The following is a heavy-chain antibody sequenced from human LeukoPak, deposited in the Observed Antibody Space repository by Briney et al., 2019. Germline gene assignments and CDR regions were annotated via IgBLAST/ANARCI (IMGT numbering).Heavy chain of an antibody. J-gene: IGHJ4*02. V-gene: IGHV1-24*01. CDR3: ATSGKFPTEWELLLFFDY. CDR2: FDPEDGET. CDR1: GYTLTELS. Sequence: ASVKVSCKVSGYTLTELSMHWVRQAPGKGLEWMGGFDPEDGETIYAQKFQGRVTMTEDTSTDTAYMELSSLRSEDTAVYYCATSGKFPTEWELLLFFDYWGQGTLVTVS. D-gene: IGHD1-26*01.